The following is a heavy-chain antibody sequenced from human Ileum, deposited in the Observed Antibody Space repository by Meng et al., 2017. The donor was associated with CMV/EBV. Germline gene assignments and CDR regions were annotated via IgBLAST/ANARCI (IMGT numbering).Heavy chain of an antibody. Sequence: SGFTFSSYSRSWVRQAPGKGLEWVSSISSSSSYIYYADSVKGRFTISRDNAKNSLYLQMNSLRVEDTAVYYCARDLADSSSYGLGFKYWGQGTLVTVSS. V-gene: IGHV3-21*01. J-gene: IGHJ4*02. CDR3: ARDLADSSSYGLGFKY. D-gene: IGHD3-22*01. CDR1: GFTFSSYS. CDR2: ISSSSSYI.